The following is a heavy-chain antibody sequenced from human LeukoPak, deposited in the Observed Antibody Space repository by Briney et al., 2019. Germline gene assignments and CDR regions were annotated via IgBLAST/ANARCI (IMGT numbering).Heavy chain of an antibody. CDR3: ARGGFHHGFDF. Sequence: GASVKVSCKASGYTFRDYYMHWVRQAPGQGLEWMGWIDPKSGGPNYAQKFQGRVTLTSDTSISTSYMELSRLTSDDTAVYYCARGGFHHGFDFWGQGTVVTFSS. V-gene: IGHV1-2*02. J-gene: IGHJ3*01. CDR2: IDPKSGGP. CDR1: GYTFRDYY.